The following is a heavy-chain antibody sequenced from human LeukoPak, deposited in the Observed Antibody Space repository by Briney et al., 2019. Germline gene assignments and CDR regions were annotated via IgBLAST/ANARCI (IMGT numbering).Heavy chain of an antibody. D-gene: IGHD2-15*01. CDR2: INHSGST. V-gene: IGHV4-34*01. CDR1: GGSFSGYY. Sequence: SSETLSLTCAVYGGSFSGYYWSWIRQPPGKGLEWIGEINHSGSTNYNPSLKSRVTISVDTSKNQFSLKLSSVTAADTAVYYCARADRYRIVVVVAARRPFDYWGQGTLVTVSS. J-gene: IGHJ4*02. CDR3: ARADRYRIVVVVAARRPFDY.